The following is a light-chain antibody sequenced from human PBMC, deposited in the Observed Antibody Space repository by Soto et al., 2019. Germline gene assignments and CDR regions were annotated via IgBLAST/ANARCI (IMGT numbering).Light chain of an antibody. V-gene: IGKV1-5*03. J-gene: IGKJ4*01. Sequence: DIQMTQSPSTLSASVGDRVTITCRASQTISSWLAWYQQKPGKAPKLLIYKASNLEGGVPSRFSGSGSGTEFNITISSLEPEDFALYYCQQRSSWPLTFGGGTNVEIK. CDR2: KAS. CDR1: QTISSW. CDR3: QQRSSWPLT.